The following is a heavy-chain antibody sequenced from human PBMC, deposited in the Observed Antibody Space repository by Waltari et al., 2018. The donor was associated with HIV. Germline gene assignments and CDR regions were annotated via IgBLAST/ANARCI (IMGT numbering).Heavy chain of an antibody. Sequence: QVRLQESGPGLVKPSGTLSLICTVSGGSITSNNWWTWVRQSPGNGLEWMGATVHTGNAHYNPSLRSRVSSSIDVSKSHVSLSVTSVTAADTAFYYCARGDYYYNRPRGADYLDLWGQGSLVTVSS. J-gene: IGHJ4*02. CDR2: TVHTGNA. D-gene: IGHD3-22*01. CDR1: GGSITSNNW. V-gene: IGHV4-4*02. CDR3: ARGDYYYNRPRGADYLDL.